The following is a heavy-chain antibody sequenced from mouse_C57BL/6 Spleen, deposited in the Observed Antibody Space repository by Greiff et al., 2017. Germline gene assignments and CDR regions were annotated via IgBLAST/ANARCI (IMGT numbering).Heavy chain of an antibody. CDR1: GFTFSDYG. V-gene: IGHV5-17*01. CDR2: ISRSSSTI. D-gene: IGHD1-1*01. CDR3: ARSRARFVTTVVEDYDMDD. J-gene: IGHJ4*01. Sequence: EVKLVESGGGLVRPGGSLKLSCAASGFTFSDYGIHWVRQTPGQGLEWVAYISRSSSTIYYADTVKGRFTISRDNAKNTLFMEMSSLRSEDTAMYYWARSRARFVTTVVEDYDMDDWGTGTSVTVSS.